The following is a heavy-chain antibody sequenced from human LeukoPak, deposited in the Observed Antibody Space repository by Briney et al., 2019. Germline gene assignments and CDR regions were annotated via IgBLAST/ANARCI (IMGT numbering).Heavy chain of an antibody. Sequence: GGSLRLSCAVSGFSVSNSGMSWVRQAPGKGLEWISAISVDGETAYYADSVKGRFIISRDNSKNTLYLQLSSLRDEDTAVYYCAQGYLSGWYPHWGQGSLDSVSS. CDR1: GFSVSNSG. V-gene: IGHV3-23*01. D-gene: IGHD6-19*01. CDR2: ISVDGETA. J-gene: IGHJ4*02. CDR3: AQGYLSGWYPH.